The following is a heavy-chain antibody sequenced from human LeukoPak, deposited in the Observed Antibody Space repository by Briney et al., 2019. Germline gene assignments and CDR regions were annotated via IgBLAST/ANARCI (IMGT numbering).Heavy chain of an antibody. CDR1: GFTFSSYA. V-gene: IGHV3-30*04. J-gene: IGHJ4*02. CDR2: ISYDGSNK. D-gene: IGHD2-15*01. Sequence: GGSLGLSCAASGFTFSSYAMHWVRQAPGKGLEWVAVISYDGSNKYYADSVKGRFTISRDNSKNTLYLQMNSLRAEDTAVYYCARGRFGVGYCSGGSCYSHFDYWGQGTLVTVSS. CDR3: ARGRFGVGYCSGGSCYSHFDY.